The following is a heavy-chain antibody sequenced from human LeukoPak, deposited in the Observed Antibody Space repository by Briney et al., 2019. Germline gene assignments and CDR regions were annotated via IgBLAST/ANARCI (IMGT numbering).Heavy chain of an antibody. J-gene: IGHJ6*03. D-gene: IGHD2-15*01. CDR1: RFSFSSYA. CDR3: AKRGGTESFYYYYYMDV. V-gene: IGHV3-23*01. CDR2: ICGGGGRT. Sequence: GGSLRLSCAPSRFSFSSYAMSWVPQAPGGGLEWVSGICGGGGRTSDADSVKGRFTISRDNSKNTLYLQMNSLRADDTAVYYCAKRGGTESFYYYYYMDVWGKGTTVTVSS.